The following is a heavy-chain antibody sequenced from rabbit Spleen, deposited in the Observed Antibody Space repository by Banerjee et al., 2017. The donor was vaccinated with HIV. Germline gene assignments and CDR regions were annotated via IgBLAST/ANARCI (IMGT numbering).Heavy chain of an antibody. CDR3: ARAVFADVGYASTL. CDR2: ISAGSSDNT. CDR1: GVSFSYNNY. Sequence: QSLEESGGDLVKPGASRTLTCTASGVSFSYNNYMCWGRQAPGKGLEWIACISAGSSDNTYYASWAKGRFTISKTSSTTVTLQMTSLTAADTATYFCARAVFADVGYASTLWGQGTLVTVS. D-gene: IGHD6-1*01. J-gene: IGHJ4*01. V-gene: IGHV1S40*01.